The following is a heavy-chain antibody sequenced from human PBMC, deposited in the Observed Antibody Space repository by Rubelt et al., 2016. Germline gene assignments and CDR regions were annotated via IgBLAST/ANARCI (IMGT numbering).Heavy chain of an antibody. J-gene: IGHJ4*02. V-gene: IGHV3-53*04. CDR3: ARSSAEVEDY. Sequence: GGGLVQPGGSLRLSCRASGFTVNSHYVNWVRQAPGKGLEWVSVFYSGGSTYYADSVKGRFTISRHNSKNTLYLQMNSLRAEDTAVYYCARSSAEVEDYWGQGTLVTVSS. D-gene: IGHD1-26*01. CDR1: GFTVNSHY. CDR2: FYSGGST.